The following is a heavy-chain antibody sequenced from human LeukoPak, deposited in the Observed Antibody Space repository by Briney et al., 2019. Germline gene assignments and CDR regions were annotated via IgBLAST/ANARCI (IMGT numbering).Heavy chain of an antibody. Sequence: GRTLRLSCAASRFSFSNYVMYWVRQAPRKGLDWMAVISYDGNNKNYAPSVMGRFTISRDNSKNTLYLQMSSLRGEDTAVYYCAKGLQVAEPPDYWGQGILVTVSS. V-gene: IGHV3-30*18. D-gene: IGHD2-15*01. CDR3: AKGLQVAEPPDY. CDR2: ISYDGNNK. CDR1: RFSFSNYV. J-gene: IGHJ4*02.